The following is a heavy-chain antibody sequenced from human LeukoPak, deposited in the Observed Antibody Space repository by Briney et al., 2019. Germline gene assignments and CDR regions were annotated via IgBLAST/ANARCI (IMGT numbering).Heavy chain of an antibody. CDR2: MNPYSGAT. J-gene: IGHJ6*03. Sequence: ASVKVSCKASGYTVTDYFMLWVRQAPGQGLEWMGWMNPYSGATNYAQKFQGRVTMTRGTSISTAYMELSRLRSDDTAVYYCARSPIAAAGTGVLNYYYYMDVWGKGTTVTVSS. D-gene: IGHD6-13*01. CDR1: GYTVTDYF. CDR3: ARSPIAAAGTGVLNYYYYMDV. V-gene: IGHV1-2*02.